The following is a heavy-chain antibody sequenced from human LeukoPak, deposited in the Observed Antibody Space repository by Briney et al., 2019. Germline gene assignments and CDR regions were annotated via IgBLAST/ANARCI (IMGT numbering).Heavy chain of an antibody. CDR1: GFTLSSHG. J-gene: IGHJ4*02. V-gene: IGHV3-33*01. D-gene: IGHD1-26*01. Sequence: GGSLRLSCAASGFTLSSHGMHWVRQAPGKGLEWVAGMWYDGSKEDYADSVKGRFTISRDMSKNTLNLQMNSLRVEDTAMFYCARDLSFGSLDFRGQGTLVSVSS. CDR3: ARDLSFGSLDF. CDR2: MWYDGSKE.